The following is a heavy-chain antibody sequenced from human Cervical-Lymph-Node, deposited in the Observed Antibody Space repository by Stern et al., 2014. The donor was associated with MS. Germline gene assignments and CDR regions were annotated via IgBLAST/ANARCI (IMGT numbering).Heavy chain of an antibody. J-gene: IGHJ4*02. Sequence: VQLVESGSELKKPGASVKVSCKASGYTFITYAMSWVRQAPGQGLEWMGCIHTNTGNPTYAQGFTGRFVFSLDTSVSTAYLEISSLKAEDTAVYYCARSRVSVVGNYGYWGQGTLITVSS. CDR3: ARSRVSVVGNYGY. CDR2: IHTNTGNP. V-gene: IGHV7-4-1*02. D-gene: IGHD6-19*01. CDR1: GYTFITYA.